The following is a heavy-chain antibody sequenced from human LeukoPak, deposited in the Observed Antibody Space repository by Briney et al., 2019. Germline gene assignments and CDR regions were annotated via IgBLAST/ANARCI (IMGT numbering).Heavy chain of an antibody. D-gene: IGHD4-17*01. J-gene: IGHJ4*02. CDR2: ISGSGGST. CDR3: AKATTGPDYFDY. V-gene: IGHV3-23*01. CDR1: GFTFSSYA. Sequence: GGSLRLSCAASGFTFSSYAMSWVRQAPGKVLEWVSAISGSGGSTYYADSVKGRFTISRDNSKNTLYLQMNSLRAEDTAVYYCAKATTGPDYFDYWGQGTLVTASS.